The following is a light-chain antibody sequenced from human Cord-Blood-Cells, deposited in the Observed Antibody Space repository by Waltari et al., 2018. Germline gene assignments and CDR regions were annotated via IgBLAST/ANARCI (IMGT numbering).Light chain of an antibody. V-gene: IGKV1-39*01. CDR2: AAS. CDR1: QSISSY. J-gene: IGKJ2*01. Sequence: IQMTQSHSSLHACVVDHGPITCRASQSISSYLNWYQQKPGKAPKLLIYAASSLQSGVPSRFSGSGSGTDFTLTISSLQPEDFATYYCQQSYSTPYTFGQGTKLEIK. CDR3: QQSYSTPYT.